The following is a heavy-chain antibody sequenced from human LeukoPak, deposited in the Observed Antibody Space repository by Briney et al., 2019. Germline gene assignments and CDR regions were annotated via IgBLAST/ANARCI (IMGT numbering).Heavy chain of an antibody. CDR1: GFTFSSYS. CDR2: ISSSSSYI. Sequence: GGSLRLSCAASGFTFSSYSMNWVRQAPGKGLEWVSSISSSSSYIYYADSVKGRFTISRDNARNSLYLQMNSLTAEDTAVYYCARDPYSGAYGDTYYYYMDVWGKGTTVTISS. J-gene: IGHJ6*03. D-gene: IGHD1-26*01. CDR3: ARDPYSGAYGDTYYYYMDV. V-gene: IGHV3-21*01.